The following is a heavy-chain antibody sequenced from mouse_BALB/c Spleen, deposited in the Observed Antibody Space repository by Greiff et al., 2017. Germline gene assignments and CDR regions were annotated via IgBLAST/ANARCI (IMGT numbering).Heavy chain of an antibody. D-gene: IGHD2-1*01. CDR1: GFTFSSYA. CDR3: ARFYGNYYWYFDV. CDR2: ISSGGSYT. Sequence: DVQLQESGGGLVKPGGSLKLSCAASGFTFSSYAMSWVRQSPEKRLEWVAEISSGGSYTYYPDTVTGRFTISRDNAKNTLYLEMSSLRSEDTAMYYCARFYGNYYWYFDVWGAGTTVTVSS. V-gene: IGHV5-9-4*01. J-gene: IGHJ1*01.